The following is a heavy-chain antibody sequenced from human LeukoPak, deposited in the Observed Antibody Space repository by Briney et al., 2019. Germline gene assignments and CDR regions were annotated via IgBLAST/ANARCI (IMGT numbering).Heavy chain of an antibody. CDR2: IWYDGSNK. D-gene: IGHD3-10*01. J-gene: IGHJ4*02. Sequence: PGGSLRLSCAASGFTFSSYGMHWVRQAPGKGLEWVAVIWYDGSNKYYADSVRGRFTISRDNSKNTLYLQMNRLRAEDTAVYYCARDRGYGSGSSDYWGQGTLVTVSS. CDR3: ARDRGYGSGSSDY. CDR1: GFTFSSYG. V-gene: IGHV3-33*01.